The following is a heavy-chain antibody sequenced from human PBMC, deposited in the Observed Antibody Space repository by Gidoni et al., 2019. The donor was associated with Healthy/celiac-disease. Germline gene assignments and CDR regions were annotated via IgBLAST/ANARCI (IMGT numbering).Heavy chain of an antibody. J-gene: IGHJ4*02. CDR1: GFTFSSYD. V-gene: IGHV3-13*01. D-gene: IGHD1-26*01. CDR2: IGTAGDT. CDR3: ARGSEWELFDY. Sequence: EVQLVESGGGLVQPGGSLRLSCAASGFTFSSYDMHWVRQATGKGLEWVSAIGTAGDTYYPGSVKGRFTISRENAKNSLYLQMNSLRAEDTAVYYCARGSEWELFDYWGQGTLVTVSS.